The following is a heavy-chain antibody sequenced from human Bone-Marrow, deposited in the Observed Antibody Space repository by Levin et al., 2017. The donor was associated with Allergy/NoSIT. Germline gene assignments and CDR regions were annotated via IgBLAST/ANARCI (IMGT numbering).Heavy chain of an antibody. V-gene: IGHV3-74*01. Sequence: PGGSLRLSCAAAGFSFSSYWMHWVRRVPGKGLVCVSRIDRDGRRTNYVDSVKGRFTITRDNARNPLYLQMHSLTTEDTAVYYCATSRGYCRGPTCLGPGGWIDAWGQGTLVTVSS. CDR2: IDRDGRRT. J-gene: IGHJ5*02. D-gene: IGHD2-15*01. CDR1: GFSFSSYW. CDR3: ATSRGYCRGPTCLGPGGWIDA.